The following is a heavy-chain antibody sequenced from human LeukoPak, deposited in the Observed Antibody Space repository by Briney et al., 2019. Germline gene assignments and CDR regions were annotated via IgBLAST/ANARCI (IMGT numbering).Heavy chain of an antibody. Sequence: GGSLRLSCAASGFTFSSYGMHWVRQAPGKGLEWVSLIYSGGSTYYADSVKGRFTISRDNSKNTLYLQMNSLRAEDTAVYYWARGPSGYHNTGGQGTLVTVSS. CDR2: IYSGGST. J-gene: IGHJ4*02. CDR1: GFTFSSYG. D-gene: IGHD5-12*01. V-gene: IGHV3-66*01. CDR3: ARGPSGYHNT.